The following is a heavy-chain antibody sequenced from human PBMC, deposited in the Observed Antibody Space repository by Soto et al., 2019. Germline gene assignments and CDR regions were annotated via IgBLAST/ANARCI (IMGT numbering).Heavy chain of an antibody. Sequence: GASVKVSCKTSGGTFSSYAVSWVRQAPGQGLEWMGGITPIVGTTNYAQKFLDRVTITADESTSTAYMELSSLRSEDTAVYYCARDSEEAGPWYFDLWGRGTLVTVSS. CDR1: GGTFSSYA. D-gene: IGHD6-19*01. V-gene: IGHV1-69*13. J-gene: IGHJ2*01. CDR3: ARDSEEAGPWYFDL. CDR2: ITPIVGTT.